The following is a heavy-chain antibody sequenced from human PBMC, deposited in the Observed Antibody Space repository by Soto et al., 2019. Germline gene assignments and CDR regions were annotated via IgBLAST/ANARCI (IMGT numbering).Heavy chain of an antibody. CDR3: ARESRYCSGGSCYFLPGIDY. CDR1: GGTFSSYA. Sequence: QVQLVQSGAEVKKPGSSVKVSCKASGGTFSSYAISWVRQAPGQGLEWMGGSIPIFGTANYAQKFQGRVTITADEYTSTGYMELSSLRSEDTAVYYCARESRYCSGGSCYFLPGIDYWGQGTLVTVSS. J-gene: IGHJ4*02. V-gene: IGHV1-69*12. CDR2: SIPIFGTA. D-gene: IGHD2-15*01.